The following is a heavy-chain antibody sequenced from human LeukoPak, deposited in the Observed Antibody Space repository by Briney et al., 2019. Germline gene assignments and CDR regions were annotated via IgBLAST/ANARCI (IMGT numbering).Heavy chain of an antibody. CDR1: GGSISSYY. CDR3: ARENYYDSSGHGWFDP. J-gene: IGHJ5*02. D-gene: IGHD3-22*01. V-gene: IGHV4-59*01. Sequence: PSETLSLTCTVSGGSISSYYWSWIRQPPGKGLEWIGYIYYSGSTNYNPSLKSRVTISVDTSKNQFSLKLSSVTAADTAVYYCARENYYDSSGHGWFDPWGQGTLVTVSS. CDR2: IYYSGST.